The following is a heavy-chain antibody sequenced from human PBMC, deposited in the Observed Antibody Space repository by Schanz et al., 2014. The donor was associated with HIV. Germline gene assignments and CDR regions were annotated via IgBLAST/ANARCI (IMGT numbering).Heavy chain of an antibody. CDR1: GSTFSTYV. CDR2: IWFDGSNK. V-gene: IGHV3-33*01. CDR3: VRGLLFQGCFDS. J-gene: IGHJ4*02. D-gene: IGHD3-10*01. Sequence: QVQLVESGGGVVQPGRSLRLSCAASGSTFSTYVMHWVRQAPGKGLEWVAIIWFDGSNKYYADSVRGRFTISRDNSKNTLYLQMNSLRAEDTAVYYCVRGLLFQGCFDSWGQGALVTVSS.